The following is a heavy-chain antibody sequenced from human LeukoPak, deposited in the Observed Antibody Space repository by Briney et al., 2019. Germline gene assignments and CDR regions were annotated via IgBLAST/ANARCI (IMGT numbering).Heavy chain of an antibody. CDR3: ARDRALYDSRRGYYYTEDDY. Sequence: RSGGSLRLSCAASGFTFSSYSMIWVRQAPGKGLEWVSSISSSSSYIYYADSVKGRFTISRDSAKNSLYLQMNSLRAEDTAVYYCARDRALYDSRRGYYYTEDDYWGQGTLVTVSS. CDR2: ISSSSSYI. V-gene: IGHV3-21*01. CDR1: GFTFSSYS. J-gene: IGHJ4*02. D-gene: IGHD3-22*01.